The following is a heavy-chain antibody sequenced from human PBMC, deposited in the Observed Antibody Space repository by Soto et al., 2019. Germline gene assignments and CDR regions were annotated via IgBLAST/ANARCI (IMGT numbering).Heavy chain of an antibody. CDR1: GYTFTGYY. Sequence: ASVKVSCKASGYTFTGYYMHWVRQAPGQGLEWMRWINPNSGGTNYAQKFQGWVTMTRDTSISTAYMELSRLRSDDTAVYYCARELLWFGEPRAFDIWGQGTMVTVSS. CDR3: ARELLWFGEPRAFDI. D-gene: IGHD3-10*01. CDR2: INPNSGGT. J-gene: IGHJ3*02. V-gene: IGHV1-2*04.